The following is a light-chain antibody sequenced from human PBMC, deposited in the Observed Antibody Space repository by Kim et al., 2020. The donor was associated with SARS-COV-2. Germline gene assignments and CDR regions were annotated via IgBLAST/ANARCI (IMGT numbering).Light chain of an antibody. CDR3: QVWDSSSGYV. Sequence: VAPGKTARIACEGNNMGRKSVHWYQQKPGQAPVLAIYYDTDRPSGIPERFSGSNSGNTATLTISRVEAGDEADYYCQVWDSSSGYVFGTGTKVTVL. CDR1: NMGRKS. CDR2: YDT. J-gene: IGLJ1*01. V-gene: IGLV3-21*04.